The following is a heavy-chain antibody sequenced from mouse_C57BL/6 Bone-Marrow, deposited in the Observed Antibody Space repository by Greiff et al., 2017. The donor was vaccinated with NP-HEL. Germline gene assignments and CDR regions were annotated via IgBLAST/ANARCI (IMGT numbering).Heavy chain of an antibody. Sequence: VKLQESGPGLVKPSQSLFLTCSITGFPITSGYYWIWIRQSPGKPLEWMGYIPHSGETFYNPSLQSPISITRETSKNQFFLQLNSVTTEDTAMYYCAGSSSYWYFDVWGTGTTVTVSS. V-gene: IGHV12-3*01. J-gene: IGHJ1*03. CDR1: GFPITSGYY. CDR2: IPHSGET. CDR3: AGSSSYWYFDV. D-gene: IGHD1-1*01.